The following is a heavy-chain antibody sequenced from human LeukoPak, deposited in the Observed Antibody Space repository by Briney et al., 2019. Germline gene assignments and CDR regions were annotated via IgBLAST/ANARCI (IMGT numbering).Heavy chain of an antibody. D-gene: IGHD2-15*01. Sequence: PGGSLRLSYAASGFTFSDYYMSWIRQAPGKGLEWVSYISSSGSTIYYADSVKGRFTISRDNAKNSLYLQMNSLRAEDTAVYYCARENNRYCSGGSCYYLDYWGQGTLVTVSS. CDR2: ISSSGSTI. CDR3: ARENNRYCSGGSCYYLDY. V-gene: IGHV3-11*01. J-gene: IGHJ4*02. CDR1: GFTFSDYY.